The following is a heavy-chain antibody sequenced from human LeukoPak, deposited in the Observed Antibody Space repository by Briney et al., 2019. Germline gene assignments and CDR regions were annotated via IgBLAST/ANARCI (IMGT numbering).Heavy chain of an antibody. CDR1: GFTFTSYW. V-gene: IGHV3-15*01. D-gene: IGHD5-18*01. J-gene: IGHJ6*02. CDR2: IKSKTDGGTT. CDR3: TTGYSYGYYYYGMDV. Sequence: GGPLRLSCAASGFTFTSYWMSWVRQAPGKGLEWVGRIKSKTDGGTTDYAAPVKGRFTISRDDSKNTLYLQMNSLKTEDTAVYYCTTGYSYGYYYYGMDVWGQGTTVTVSS.